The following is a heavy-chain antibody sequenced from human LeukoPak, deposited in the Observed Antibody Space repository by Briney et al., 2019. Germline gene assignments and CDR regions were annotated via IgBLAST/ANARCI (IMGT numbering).Heavy chain of an antibody. CDR1: GGSISSYY. V-gene: IGHV4-59*01. J-gene: IGHJ4*02. Sequence: SETLSLTCTVSGGSISSYYWSWIRQPPGKGLEWIGYIYYSGSTNYNPSLKSRVTISVDTSKNQFSLKLSSVTAADTAVYYCAGSYVPHPYYFDYWGQGTLVTVSS. CDR3: AGSYVPHPYYFDY. D-gene: IGHD2-2*01. CDR2: IYYSGST.